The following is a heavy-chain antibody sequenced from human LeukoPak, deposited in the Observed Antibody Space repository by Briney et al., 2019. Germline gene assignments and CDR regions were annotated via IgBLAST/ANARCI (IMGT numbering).Heavy chain of an antibody. D-gene: IGHD2-2*01. CDR3: ARDGGDIVVVPAAHYYYYYMDV. V-gene: IGHV1-69*13. CDR1: GGTFSSYA. Sequence: ASVKVSCKASGGTFSSYAISWVRQAPGQGLEWMGGIIPIFGTANYAQKFQGRVTITADESTSTAYMELSSLRSEDTAVYYCARDGGDIVVVPAAHYYYYYMDVWGKGTTVTVSS. CDR2: IIPIFGTA. J-gene: IGHJ6*03.